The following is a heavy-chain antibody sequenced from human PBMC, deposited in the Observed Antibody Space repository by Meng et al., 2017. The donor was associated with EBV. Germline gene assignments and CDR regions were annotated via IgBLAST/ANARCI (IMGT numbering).Heavy chain of an antibody. V-gene: IGHV1-69*01. CDR3: ASESGRGFTPDY. D-gene: IGHD3-10*01. J-gene: IGHJ4*02. CDR2: LIPMSDAP. Sequence: QVELLQSGAEVKKPGSSVKVSCKTSGGTFRSDAVSWVRQAPGQGLEWMGGLIPMSDAPHYAQKFQGRVTMTADESTNTHYMDLSGLRFEDTAVYYCASESGRGFTPDYWGQGTLVTVSS. CDR1: GGTFRSDA.